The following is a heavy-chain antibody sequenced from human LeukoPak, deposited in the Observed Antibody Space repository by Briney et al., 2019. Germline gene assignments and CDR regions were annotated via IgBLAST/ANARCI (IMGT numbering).Heavy chain of an antibody. CDR3: ARFGNYYDSSGPPV. D-gene: IGHD3-22*01. J-gene: IGHJ4*02. Sequence: ASVKVSCKASGYTFTGYYMHWVRQAPGQGLEWMGWINPNSGGTNYAQKFQGRVTMTRDTSISTAYMELSRLRSDDTAVYYCARFGNYYDSSGPPVWGQGTLVTVSS. CDR1: GYTFTGYY. CDR2: INPNSGGT. V-gene: IGHV1-2*02.